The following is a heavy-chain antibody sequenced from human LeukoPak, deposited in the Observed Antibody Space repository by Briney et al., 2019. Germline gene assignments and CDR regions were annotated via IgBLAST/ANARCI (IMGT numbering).Heavy chain of an antibody. CDR1: GGSISSYY. Sequence: SETLSLTCTVSGGSISSYYWSRIRQPPGKGLGWIGYIYYSGSTNYNPSLKSRVTISVDTSKNQFSLKLSSVTAADTAVYYCARDNWNYGSSMDVWGQGTTVTVSS. V-gene: IGHV4-59*01. CDR3: ARDNWNYGSSMDV. CDR2: IYYSGST. J-gene: IGHJ6*02. D-gene: IGHD1-7*01.